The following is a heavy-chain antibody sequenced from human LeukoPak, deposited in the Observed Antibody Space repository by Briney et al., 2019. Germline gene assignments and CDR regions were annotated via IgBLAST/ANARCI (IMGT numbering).Heavy chain of an antibody. V-gene: IGHV4-34*01. CDR1: GGSFSGYY. D-gene: IGHD3-22*01. J-gene: IGHJ4*02. Sequence: PSETLSLTCAVYGGSFSGYYWSWIRQPPGKGLEWIGEINHSGSTNYNPSLKGRVTISVDTSKNQFSLKLSSVTAADTAVYYCAATGDYDSSGYYGTIDYWGQGTLVTVSS. CDR2: INHSGST. CDR3: AATGDYDSSGYYGTIDY.